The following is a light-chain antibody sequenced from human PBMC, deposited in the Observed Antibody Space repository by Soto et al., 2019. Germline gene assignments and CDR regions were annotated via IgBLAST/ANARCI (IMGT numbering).Light chain of an antibody. J-gene: IGLJ3*02. CDR3: SSYTAYSTWV. Sequence: QSALTQPASVSGSPGQSITISCTGTSNDVGGYNYVSWYQQHPGKAPQLIIYEVSNRPSGVSHRFTGSKSGDTASLTISGLQAEDGTDYYCSSYTAYSTWVFGGGTTHTVL. CDR1: SNDVGGYNY. V-gene: IGLV2-14*01. CDR2: EVS.